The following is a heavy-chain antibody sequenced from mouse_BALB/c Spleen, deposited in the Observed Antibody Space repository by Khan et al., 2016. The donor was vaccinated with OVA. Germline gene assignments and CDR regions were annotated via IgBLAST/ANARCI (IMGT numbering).Heavy chain of an antibody. CDR2: ISSGGDYT. Sequence: EVQLVESGGDLVKPGGSLKLSCAASGFTFSSYSMSWVRQTPDKRLEWVASISSGGDYTYYPDSVKGRFTISRDNAKNTLYLQMSDLTAEDTAMYYCEDHLRGWFAYWGQGTLVTVSA. V-gene: IGHV5-6*01. CDR1: GFTFSSYS. CDR3: EDHLRGWFAY. J-gene: IGHJ3*01. D-gene: IGHD2-12*01.